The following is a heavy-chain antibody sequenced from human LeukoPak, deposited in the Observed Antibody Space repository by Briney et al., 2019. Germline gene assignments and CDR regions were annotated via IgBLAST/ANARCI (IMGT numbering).Heavy chain of an antibody. D-gene: IGHD2-21*01. V-gene: IGHV4-34*01. CDR3: ARGVMVYYYGMDV. J-gene: IGHJ6*02. CDR1: GGSFSGYY. Sequence: SETLSLTCAVYGGSFSGYYWSWIRQPPGKGLEWIGEINHSGSTNYNPSLKSRVTISVDTSKNQFSLKLSSVTAADTAVYYCARGVMVYYYGMDVWGQGTTVTVSS. CDR2: INHSGST.